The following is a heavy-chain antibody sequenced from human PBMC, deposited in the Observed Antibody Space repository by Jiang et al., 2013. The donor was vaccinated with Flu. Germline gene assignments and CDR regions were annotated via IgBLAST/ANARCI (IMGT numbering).Heavy chain of an antibody. CDR2: IDPSDSYT. CDR1: GYGFTSYW. Sequence: GAEVKKPGESLRISCKGSGYGFTSYWISWVRQMPGKGLEWMGRIDPSDSYTNYSPSFQGHVTISADKSISTAYLQWSSLKASDTAMYYCARRYYYGSGSPYFDPWGQGTLVTVSS. D-gene: IGHD3-10*01. CDR3: ARRYYYGSGSPYFDP. J-gene: IGHJ5*02. V-gene: IGHV5-10-1*01.